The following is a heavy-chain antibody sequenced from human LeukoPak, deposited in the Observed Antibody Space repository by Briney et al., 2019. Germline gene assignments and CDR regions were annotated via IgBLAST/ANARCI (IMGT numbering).Heavy chain of an antibody. CDR3: ARDLSRYCSGGSCYSGHY. CDR1: GFTLSSYA. D-gene: IGHD2-15*01. V-gene: IGHV3-30*04. CDR2: ISYDGSNK. Sequence: GGSLRLSCAASGFTLSSYAMHGVRQAPGKGLEWVAVISYDGSNKYYADSVKGRFTISRDNSKNTLYLQMNSLRAEDTAVYYCARDLSRYCSGGSCYSGHYWGQGTRVTVSS. J-gene: IGHJ4*02.